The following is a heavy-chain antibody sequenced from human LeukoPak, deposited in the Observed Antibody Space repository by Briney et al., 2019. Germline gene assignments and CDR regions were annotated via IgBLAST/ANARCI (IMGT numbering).Heavy chain of an antibody. CDR1: GFTFSTYA. V-gene: IGHV3-23*01. D-gene: IGHD6-19*01. J-gene: IGHJ4*02. CDR2: IRGSEGST. CDR3: ARDGEGSSGR. Sequence: GGSLRLSCAASGFTFSTYAMSWVRQAPGKGLEWVSSIRGSEGSTYYADSVKGRFTISRDNSKNTLYLQMNSLRAEDTAVYYCARDGEGSSGRWGQGTLVTVSS.